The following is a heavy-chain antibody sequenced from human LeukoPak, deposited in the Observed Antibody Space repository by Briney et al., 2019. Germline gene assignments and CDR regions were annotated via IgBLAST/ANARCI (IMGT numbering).Heavy chain of an antibody. V-gene: IGHV3-30*03. CDR2: ISYDGSNK. Sequence: GGSLRLSCAASGFTLSSYGMHWVRQAPGKGLEWVAVISYDGSNKYYADSVKGRFTISRDNSKNTLYLQMNSLRAEDTAVYYCARAIKAVAGTFHRDYYFDYWGQGTLVTVSS. J-gene: IGHJ4*02. CDR1: GFTLSSYG. CDR3: ARAIKAVAGTFHRDYYFDY. D-gene: IGHD6-19*01.